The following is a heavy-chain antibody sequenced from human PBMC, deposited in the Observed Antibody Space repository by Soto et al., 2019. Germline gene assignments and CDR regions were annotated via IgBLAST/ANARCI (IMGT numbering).Heavy chain of an antibody. CDR1: GFPFSINS. CDR3: ARDPRQQLVGSYFDY. D-gene: IGHD6-13*01. Sequence: GRSLTLSCTASGFPFSINSMNWVRPAPGKGLEWVSSISSSSSYIYYADSVKGRFTISRDNAKNSLYLQMNSLRAEDTAVYYCARDPRQQLVGSYFDYWGQGTLVTVS. CDR2: ISSSSSYI. V-gene: IGHV3-21*01. J-gene: IGHJ4*02.